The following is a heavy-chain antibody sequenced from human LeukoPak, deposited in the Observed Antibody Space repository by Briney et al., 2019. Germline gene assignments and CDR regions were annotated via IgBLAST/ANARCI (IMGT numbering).Heavy chain of an antibody. J-gene: IGHJ3*02. CDR1: GFTFSGSA. Sequence: GGSLRLSCAASGFTFSGSAMHWVRQASGKGLEWVGRIRSKANSYATAYAASVKGRFTISRDDSKNTAYLQMNSLKTEDTAVYYCARIRKSNSWYDAFDIWGQGTMVTVSS. CDR2: IRSKANSYAT. V-gene: IGHV3-73*01. CDR3: ARIRKSNSWYDAFDI. D-gene: IGHD6-13*01.